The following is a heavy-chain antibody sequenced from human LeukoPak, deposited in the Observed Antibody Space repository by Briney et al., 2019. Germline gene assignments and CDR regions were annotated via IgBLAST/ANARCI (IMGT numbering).Heavy chain of an antibody. CDR1: GYSFTSYW. Sequence: GESLKISCKGSGYSFTSYWIGWVRQMPGKGLEWMGIIYPGDSDTRYSPSFQGQVTISADKSISTAYLQWSSLKASDTAMYYCARCFIDPKLEGSGSYVDYWGQGTLVTVSS. J-gene: IGHJ4*02. D-gene: IGHD3-10*01. CDR2: IYPGDSDT. CDR3: ARCFIDPKLEGSGSYVDY. V-gene: IGHV5-51*01.